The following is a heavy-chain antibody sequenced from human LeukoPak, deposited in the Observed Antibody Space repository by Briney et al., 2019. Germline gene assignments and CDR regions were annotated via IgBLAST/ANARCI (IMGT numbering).Heavy chain of an antibody. V-gene: IGHV3-74*01. D-gene: IGHD2-2*01. J-gene: IGHJ6*02. CDR2: IKSDGSDP. CDR3: AKDRDPMPSRGMDV. CDR1: GFTFSSYW. Sequence: GGSLRLSCAASGFTFSSYWMHWVRQGPGKGLVWVSRIKSDGSDPSYADSVKGRFIISRDNAKSTLYLQMSSLRAEDTADYYCAKDRDPMPSRGMDVWGQGTTVAVSS.